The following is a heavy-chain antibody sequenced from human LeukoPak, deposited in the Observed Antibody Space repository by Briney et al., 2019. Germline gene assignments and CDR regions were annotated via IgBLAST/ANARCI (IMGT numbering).Heavy chain of an antibody. V-gene: IGHV3-21*01. D-gene: IGHD3-9*01. CDR1: GFTISTYN. CDR3: ARHALSDILTGYSDY. CDR2: ISTSSIYI. Sequence: PGGSLRLSCAASGFTISTYNMNWVRQAPGKGLEWVSSISTSSIYIYYADSVKGRFTISRDNAKNSLYLQMNNLRAEDTAVYYCARHALSDILTGYSDYWGQGTLVTVSS. J-gene: IGHJ4*02.